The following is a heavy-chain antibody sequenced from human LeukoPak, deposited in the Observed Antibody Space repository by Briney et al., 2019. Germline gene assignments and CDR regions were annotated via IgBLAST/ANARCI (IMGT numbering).Heavy chain of an antibody. CDR2: IYYSGST. V-gene: IGHV4-59*01. CDR1: GGSISSYY. J-gene: IGHJ3*02. D-gene: IGHD3-3*01. Sequence: PSETLSLTCTVSGGSISSYYWSWIRQPPGKGLEWIGYIYYSGSTNYNPSLKSRVTISVDTSKNQFSLKLSSVAAADTAVYYCAATYYDFWSGYNDAFDIWGQGTMVTVSS. CDR3: AATYYDFWSGYNDAFDI.